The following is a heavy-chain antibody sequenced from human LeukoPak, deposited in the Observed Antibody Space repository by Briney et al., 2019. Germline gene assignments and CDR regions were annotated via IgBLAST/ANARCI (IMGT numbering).Heavy chain of an antibody. CDR1: GDSVSSNSAA. Sequence: SQTLSLTCAISGDSVSSNSAAWNWIRQSPSRGLEWLGRTYYRSKWYYDYSVAVKSRVTINPDTSKNQFSLQLSSVTPEDTAVYYCVRVASKILDYWGQGTLVTVSS. D-gene: IGHD5-18*01. J-gene: IGHJ4*02. CDR2: TYYRSKWYY. V-gene: IGHV6-1*01. CDR3: VRVASKILDY.